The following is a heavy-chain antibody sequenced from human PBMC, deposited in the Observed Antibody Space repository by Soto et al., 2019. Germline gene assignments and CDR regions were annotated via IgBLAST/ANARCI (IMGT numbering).Heavy chain of an antibody. CDR2: IGGSGDST. Sequence: PGGSLRLSCAASGFTFSSYAMNWVRQAPGKGLEWVSVIGGSGDSTYYADSVKGRFTISRDNSKNTLYLQMNSLRAEDTAVYYCARWGPGTYFDYWGQGTLVTVS. CDR3: ARWGPGTYFDY. J-gene: IGHJ4*02. CDR1: GFTFSSYA. D-gene: IGHD6-13*01. V-gene: IGHV3-23*01.